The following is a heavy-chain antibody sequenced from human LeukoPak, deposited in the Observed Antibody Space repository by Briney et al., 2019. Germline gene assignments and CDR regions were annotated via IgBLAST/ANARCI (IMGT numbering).Heavy chain of an antibody. CDR3: ARGPGYSSGDFDY. Sequence: SETLSLTCTVSGGSISSYYWSWIRQPPGKGLEWIGYIYYSGSTNYNPSLKSRVTISVDTSKNQFSLKLSSVTAADTAVYYCARGPGYSSGDFDYWGQGTLVTVSS. CDR2: IYYSGST. J-gene: IGHJ4*02. CDR1: GGSISSYY. D-gene: IGHD6-19*01. V-gene: IGHV4-59*08.